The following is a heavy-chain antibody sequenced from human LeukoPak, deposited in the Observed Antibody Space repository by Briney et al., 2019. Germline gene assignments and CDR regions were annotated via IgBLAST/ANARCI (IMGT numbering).Heavy chain of an antibody. Sequence: PGGSLRLSCAASGFTFSSYAMSWVRQAPGKGLEWVSAISGSGGSTYYADSVKGRFTISRDNSKNTLYLQMNSLRAEDTAVYYCAKDLLVTGSEYYFDYWGQGTLVTVSS. D-gene: IGHD1-14*01. CDR2: ISGSGGST. J-gene: IGHJ4*02. V-gene: IGHV3-23*01. CDR3: AKDLLVTGSEYYFDY. CDR1: GFTFSSYA.